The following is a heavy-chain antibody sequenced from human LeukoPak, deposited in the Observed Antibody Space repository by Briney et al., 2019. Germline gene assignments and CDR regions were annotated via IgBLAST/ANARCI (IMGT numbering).Heavy chain of an antibody. J-gene: IGHJ4*02. CDR3: ARDLTAVAGTLDY. CDR2: ISYDGSNK. CDR1: GFTFSSYA. V-gene: IGHV3-30*04. Sequence: GGSLRLSCAAAGFTFSSYAMHWVRQAPGKGLEWVAVISYDGSNKYYADSVKGRFTISRDNSKNTLYLQMNSLRAEDTAVYYCARDLTAVAGTLDYWGQGTLVTVSS. D-gene: IGHD6-19*01.